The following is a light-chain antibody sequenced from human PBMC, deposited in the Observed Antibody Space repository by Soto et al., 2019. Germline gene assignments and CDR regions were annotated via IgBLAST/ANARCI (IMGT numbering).Light chain of an antibody. CDR2: DAS. Sequence: EVVVTQSPATRSESPGQRATLSCRASESVGRHLAWYHQKPGQAPKLLIFDASTRATGVPARFSGSGSGTEFNLTVSSLQSEDIAVYLCQQYNNWPPNFGQGTRLDIK. CDR3: QQYNNWPPN. CDR1: ESVGRH. J-gene: IGKJ5*01. V-gene: IGKV3-15*01.